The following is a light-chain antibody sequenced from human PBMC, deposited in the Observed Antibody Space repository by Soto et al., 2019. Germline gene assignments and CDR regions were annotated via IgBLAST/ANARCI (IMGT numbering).Light chain of an antibody. CDR3: QQYGTSRT. Sequence: EIVLTQSPGTLSLSPGERATLSCRASQSVSSSFLAWYQQKPGQAPGLLIYGASSRATGVPDRFSGSGSGTDFTLTISSLEPEDFALYYCQQYGTSRTFGQGTKVEIK. CDR1: QSVSSSF. CDR2: GAS. J-gene: IGKJ1*01. V-gene: IGKV3-20*01.